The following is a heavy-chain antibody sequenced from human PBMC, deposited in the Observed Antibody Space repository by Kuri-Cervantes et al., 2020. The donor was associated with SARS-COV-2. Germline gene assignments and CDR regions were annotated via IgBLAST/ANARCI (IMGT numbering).Heavy chain of an antibody. Sequence: GESLKISCAASGFTFSSYAMSWVRQAPGKGLEWVSAISGSRDGDSTYYADSVRGRFTISRDISKNTVYLQMNSLRAADTAVYYCAKASTVVTPLTAYWGQGALVTVSS. CDR3: AKASTVVTPLTAY. CDR1: GFTFSSYA. J-gene: IGHJ4*02. D-gene: IGHD2-21*02. CDR2: ISGSRDGDST. V-gene: IGHV3-23*01.